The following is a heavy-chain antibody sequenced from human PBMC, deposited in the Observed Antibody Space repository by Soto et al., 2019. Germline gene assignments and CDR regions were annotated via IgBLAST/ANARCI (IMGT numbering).Heavy chain of an antibody. J-gene: IGHJ6*03. D-gene: IGHD2-8*01. Sequence: ELQLLESGGGLVQPGGSLRLSCAASGFTFSSYGMNWVRQAPGKGLEWVSSITHSGGNTYYADSVEGRFTISRDNSKDTLYLQMNSLRAEDTAVYYCAGRYCTNGICYINSYYYMDVWGKGTTVTVSS. CDR2: ITHSGGNT. CDR1: GFTFSSYG. V-gene: IGHV3-23*01. CDR3: AGRYCTNGICYINSYYYMDV.